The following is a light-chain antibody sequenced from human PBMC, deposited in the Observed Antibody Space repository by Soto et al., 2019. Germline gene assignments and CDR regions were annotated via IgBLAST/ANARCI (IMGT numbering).Light chain of an antibody. CDR3: HQYGSSPSYT. J-gene: IGKJ2*01. V-gene: IGKV3-20*01. Sequence: EIVLTQSPVTLSLSPLEIATLSCRASQSVSSSSYLAWYQQKPGQAPRLLIYGASSRATGIPDRFSGSGSGTDFTLTISRLEPEDFAVYYCHQYGSSPSYTFGQGTKLEIK. CDR1: QSVSSSSY. CDR2: GAS.